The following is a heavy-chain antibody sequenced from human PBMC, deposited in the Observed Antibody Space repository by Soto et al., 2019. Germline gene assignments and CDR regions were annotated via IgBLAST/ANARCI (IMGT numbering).Heavy chain of an antibody. CDR3: ARKYHFGSGSYLYYFDY. V-gene: IGHV3-23*01. CDR2: IAADGGST. CDR1: GFTFSNAW. Sequence: GGSLRLSCAASGFTFSNAWINWVRQAPGKGLEWVSTIAADGGSTYYGDSVKGRFSISRDNSKNTLFLQLNSLRAEDTAVYYCARKYHFGSGSYLYYFDYWGQGGLVTVSS. D-gene: IGHD3-10*01. J-gene: IGHJ4*02.